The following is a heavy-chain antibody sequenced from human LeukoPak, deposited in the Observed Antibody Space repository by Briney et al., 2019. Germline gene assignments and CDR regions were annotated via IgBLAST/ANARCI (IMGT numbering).Heavy chain of an antibody. V-gene: IGHV3-30*18. J-gene: IGHJ4*02. CDR3: AKDPGIAAAAPYFDY. D-gene: IGHD6-13*01. CDR1: GFTFKNYG. Sequence: GTSLRLSCAASGFTFKNYGMHWVRQAPGKGLEWVAVMSYDGSNKYYADSVKGRFTISRDNSKNTLYLQMNSLRAEDTAVYYCAKDPGIAAAAPYFDYWGQGTLVTVSS. CDR2: MSYDGSNK.